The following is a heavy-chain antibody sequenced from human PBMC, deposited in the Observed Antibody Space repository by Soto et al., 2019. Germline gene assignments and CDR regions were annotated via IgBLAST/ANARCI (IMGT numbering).Heavy chain of an antibody. D-gene: IGHD2-15*01. J-gene: IGHJ4*02. V-gene: IGHV4-39*01. CDR3: GKVLVGATGHTDSDS. Sequence: TLSLTCTVSGGSIYRSGYYWGWIRQPPGRGLEWIGNIDYNGVTYSNPSLKSRVTISRDTSKNQFSLKLTSVTAADTALYYCGKVLVGATGHTDSDSWGPGTLVTVSS. CDR1: GGSIYRSGYY. CDR2: IDYNGVT.